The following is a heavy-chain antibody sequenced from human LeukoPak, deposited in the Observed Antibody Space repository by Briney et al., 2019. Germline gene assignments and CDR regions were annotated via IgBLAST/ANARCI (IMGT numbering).Heavy chain of an antibody. J-gene: IGHJ3*02. CDR3: ARGRGGSGLHIVVVTATRDAFDI. CDR1: GYTFTSYG. V-gene: IGHV1-18*01. Sequence: ASVKVSXKASGYTFTSYGISWVRQAPGQGLEWIGWISAYNGNTNYAQKLKGRVTMTTDTATSTAYMKLRSLRAEETALYYCARGRGGSGLHIVVVTATRDAFDIWGQGTMVTVSS. D-gene: IGHD2-21*02. CDR2: ISAYNGNT.